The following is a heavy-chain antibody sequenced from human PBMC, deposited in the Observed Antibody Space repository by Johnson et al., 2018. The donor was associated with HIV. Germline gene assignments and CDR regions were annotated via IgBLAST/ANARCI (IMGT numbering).Heavy chain of an antibody. J-gene: IGHJ3*01. CDR1: GFTFSSYA. Sequence: QVKLVESGGGVVQPGGSLRLSCAASGFTFSSYAMHWVRQAPGKGLEWVAVISYDGSNKYYADSVKGRFTVSRDNSKNTLYLQMNSLRAEDTAVYYCAKDRGVVRPDAFDVWGQGTLVTVSS. CDR3: AKDRGVVRPDAFDV. D-gene: IGHD4-23*01. V-gene: IGHV3-30-3*02. CDR2: ISYDGSNK.